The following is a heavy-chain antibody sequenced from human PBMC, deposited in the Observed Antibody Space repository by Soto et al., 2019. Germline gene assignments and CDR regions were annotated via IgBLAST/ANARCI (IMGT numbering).Heavy chain of an antibody. Sequence: SETLSLTCAVYGGFVSSGSYYWSWIRQPPGKGLEWIGEMSHNGGTHFNPPLKSRVTISVDTSKNQFSLNIYSVTAADTAFFYCARVERGTVTTVVDSFDIWGPGTMFTVS. J-gene: IGHJ3*02. CDR1: GGFVSSGSYY. CDR2: MSHNGGT. V-gene: IGHV4-61*01. D-gene: IGHD1-1*01. CDR3: ARVERGTVTTVVDSFDI.